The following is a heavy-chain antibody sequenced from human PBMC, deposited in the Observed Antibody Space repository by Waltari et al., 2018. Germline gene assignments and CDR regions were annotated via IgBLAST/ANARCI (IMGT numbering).Heavy chain of an antibody. D-gene: IGHD3-10*01. CDR1: GFTFSNFA. CDR2: MGNDGST. V-gene: IGHV3-23*01. Sequence: EVQLLGSGGGLVQAGGYLRLSCAASGFTFSNFAMVWVRKAPGKGGGWGSGMGNDGSTQDGGSVKGRFTISRDNSKNTVYLEMNSLRAEDTARYFCGKDLHYYAADCWGQGTLVTVSS. CDR3: GKDLHYYAADC. J-gene: IGHJ4*02.